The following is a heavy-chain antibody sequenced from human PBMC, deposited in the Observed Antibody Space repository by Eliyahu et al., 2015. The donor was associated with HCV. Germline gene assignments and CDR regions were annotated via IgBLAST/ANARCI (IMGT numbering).Heavy chain of an antibody. J-gene: IGHJ4*02. D-gene: IGHD3-22*01. CDR3: ASNNYYDSSAEDY. V-gene: IGHV4-34*01. CDR1: GGSFSGYY. Sequence: QVQLQQWGAGLLKPSETLSLTCAVYGGSFSGYYWSWIRQPPGKGLEWIGEINHSGSTNYNPSLKSRVTISVDTSKNQFSLKLSSVTAADTAVYYCASNNYYDSSAEDYWGQGTLVTVSS. CDR2: INHSGST.